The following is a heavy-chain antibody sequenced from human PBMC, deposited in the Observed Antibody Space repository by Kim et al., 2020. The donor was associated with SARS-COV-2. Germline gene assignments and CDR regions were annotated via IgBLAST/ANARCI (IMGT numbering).Heavy chain of an antibody. V-gene: IGHV3-74*03. J-gene: IGHJ6*03. CDR1: GFTFNNYW. Sequence: GGSLRLSCAASGFTFNNYWMNWVRRAPGKGLVWVSRINNDGSSTTYADSVKGRFAISRDNAKNTVYLQMNSLRDEDAAVYYCERGGYCSSTGCYSDYYYYMDVWGKGTTVTVSS. D-gene: IGHD2-2*02. CDR2: INNDGSST. CDR3: ERGGYCSSTGCYSDYYYYMDV.